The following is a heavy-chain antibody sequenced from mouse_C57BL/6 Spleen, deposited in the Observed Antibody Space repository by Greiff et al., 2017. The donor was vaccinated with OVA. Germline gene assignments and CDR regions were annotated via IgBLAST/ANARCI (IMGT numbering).Heavy chain of an antibody. CDR2: IDPENGDT. V-gene: IGHV14-4*01. D-gene: IGHD1-1*01. Sequence: EVQLQQSGAELVRPGASVKLSCTASGFNIKDDYMHWVKQRPEQGLEWIGWIDPENGDTEYASKFQGQATITADTSSNTAYLQLSSLTSEDTAVYYCTTLRGYYGSTYRYFDVWGTGTTVTVSS. CDR1: GFNIKDDY. CDR3: TTLRGYYGSTYRYFDV. J-gene: IGHJ1*03.